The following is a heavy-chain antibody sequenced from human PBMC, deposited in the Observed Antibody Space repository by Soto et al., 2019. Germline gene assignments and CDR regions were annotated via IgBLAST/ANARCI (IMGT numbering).Heavy chain of an antibody. CDR2: IYWNDDN. J-gene: IGHJ4*02. CDR1: GFSLSSNAVG. D-gene: IGHD6-19*01. CDR3: AHGSGWLSDY. Sequence: QITLKESGPTLLKPTQTLTLTCTFSGFSLSSNAVGVNWIRQHPGKALESLALIYWNDDNHYSPSLRSRLTITHQASKNQVVDTMTNVEPVDTVTDSCAHGSGWLSDYWGQGTPVTVSS. V-gene: IGHV2-5*01.